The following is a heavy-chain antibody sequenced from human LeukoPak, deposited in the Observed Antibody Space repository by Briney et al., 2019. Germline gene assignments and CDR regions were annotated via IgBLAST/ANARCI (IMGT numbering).Heavy chain of an antibody. CDR2: INPDGSWT. CDR1: GFTFNSYW. V-gene: IGHV3-74*01. Sequence: GGSLRLSCAASGFTFNSYWMVWFRQAPGKGLVWVSCINPDGSWTLHADSVKGRFAISRDYARNTLYLQMMSLRVEDTAMYYCARYEQRPGVTASDPWSQGTLVTVSS. D-gene: IGHD2-21*02. J-gene: IGHJ5*02. CDR3: ARYEQRPGVTASDP.